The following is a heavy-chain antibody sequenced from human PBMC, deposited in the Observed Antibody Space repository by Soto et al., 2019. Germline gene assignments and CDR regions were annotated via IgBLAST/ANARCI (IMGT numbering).Heavy chain of an antibody. CDR1: GFTFSTCA. V-gene: IGHV3-30-3*01. D-gene: IGHD3-3*01. J-gene: IGHJ4*02. CDR2: ISYDGSNK. Sequence: PGGSLRLSCAASGFTFSTCAMHWVRQAPGKGLEWVAVISYDGSNKYYADSVKGRFTISRDNSKNTLYLQMNSLRAEDTAVYYCARDKRDLRFLEWSYYFGYWGQGTLVTV. CDR3: ARDKRDLRFLEWSYYFGY.